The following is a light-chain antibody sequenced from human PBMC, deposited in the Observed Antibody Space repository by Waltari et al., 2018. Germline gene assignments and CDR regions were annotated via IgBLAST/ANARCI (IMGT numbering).Light chain of an antibody. V-gene: IGKV1-9*01. Sequence: IQLTQSPSSLSASVGDRVTITCRASRVIGSYLAWYQQKPGKAPKLVIYGAMTLQRGVPSRFSGSGSGTDFTLTISSLQPGDFATYYCQQIHSYPHTFGPGTKLEIK. CDR3: QQIHSYPHT. CDR2: GAM. J-gene: IGKJ2*01. CDR1: RVIGSY.